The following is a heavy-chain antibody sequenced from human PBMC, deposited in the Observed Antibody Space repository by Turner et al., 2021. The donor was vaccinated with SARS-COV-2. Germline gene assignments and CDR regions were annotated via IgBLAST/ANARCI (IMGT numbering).Heavy chain of an antibody. D-gene: IGHD1-1*01. CDR3: AREDIVGGTTGGLDY. CDR2: IWYDGSNK. V-gene: IGHV3-33*08. Sequence: QVQLVESGGGVVQPGRSLRLSCAASGFTFSSYGMHWVRQAPGKGLEWVAVIWYDGSNKKYADSVKGRVTISRDNSKKTLYLQMNSLRAEDTAVYYCAREDIVGGTTGGLDYWGQGTLVTVSS. CDR1: GFTFSSYG. J-gene: IGHJ4*02.